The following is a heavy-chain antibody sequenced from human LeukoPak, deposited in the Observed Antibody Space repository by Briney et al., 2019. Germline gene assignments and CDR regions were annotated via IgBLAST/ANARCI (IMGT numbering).Heavy chain of an antibody. J-gene: IGHJ4*02. CDR2: ISSSSSYI. V-gene: IGHV3-21*01. CDR1: GFTFSSYS. D-gene: IGHD4-17*01. CDR3: AREPDYGDYPGPFDY. Sequence: PGGSLRLSCAASGFTFSSYSMNWVRQAPGKGLEWVSSISSSSSYIYYEDSVKGRFTISRDNAKNSLYLQMNSLRAEDTAVYYCAREPDYGDYPGPFDYWGQGTLVTVSS.